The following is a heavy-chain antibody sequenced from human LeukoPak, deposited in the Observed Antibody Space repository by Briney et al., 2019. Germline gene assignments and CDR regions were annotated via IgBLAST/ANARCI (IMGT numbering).Heavy chain of an antibody. J-gene: IGHJ4*02. D-gene: IGHD3-9*01. CDR3: ARVGSVLRLFVWFGSARVGGVFFDY. CDR1: GFTFSSHR. Sequence: GGSLRLSCAASGFTFSSHRMSCVPAAPEKGLVWGANIKQYGREKHHVDSEKGRFTITNDNAQIPPYLQLYNRRAHDTAVLYCARVGSVLRLFVWFGSARVGGVFFDYWGQGSVVAVSS. V-gene: IGHV3-7*01. CDR2: IKQYGREK.